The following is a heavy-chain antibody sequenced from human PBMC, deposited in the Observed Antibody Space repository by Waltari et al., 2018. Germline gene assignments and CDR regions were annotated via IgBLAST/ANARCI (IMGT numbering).Heavy chain of an antibody. V-gene: IGHV4-34*01. CDR1: GGSFNGYY. CDR2: IDYSGFT. J-gene: IGHJ5*02. CDR3: ARVQNWFDP. Sequence: QVQLQQWGAGLLRPSETLSLTCAVYGGSFNGYYWNGVRQPPGKGLEWIGEIDYSGFTTYNPSLKSRVTISLDTSKNQFSLSLNSVTAADTAVYYCARVQNWFDPWGQGTLVTVSS.